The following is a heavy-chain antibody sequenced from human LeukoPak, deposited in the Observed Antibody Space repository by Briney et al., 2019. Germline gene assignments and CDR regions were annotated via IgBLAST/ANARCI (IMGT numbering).Heavy chain of an antibody. Sequence: PGESLRLSCAASGFTFSTYNMNWVRQAPGKGLEWLSSITSSSSYIYYADSVKGRFTISRDNAKNSLYLQMNSLRDEDTAVYYCARDLGYCGGDCYNGYWGQGTLVTVSS. CDR2: ITSSSSYI. J-gene: IGHJ4*02. V-gene: IGHV3-21*01. CDR1: GFTFSTYN. D-gene: IGHD2-21*02. CDR3: ARDLGYCGGDCYNGY.